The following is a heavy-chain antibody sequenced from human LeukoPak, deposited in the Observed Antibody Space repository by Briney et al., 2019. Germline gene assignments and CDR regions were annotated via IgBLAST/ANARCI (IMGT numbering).Heavy chain of an antibody. CDR3: ARDQPSVGWGFDS. V-gene: IGHV3-48*04. J-gene: IGHJ4*02. CDR1: GFTFSAYS. CDR2: INGRGITI. D-gene: IGHD2-15*01. Sequence: GGSLRLSCAASGFTFSAYSINWVRHTPGRGLEWVANINGRGITIHYADSFKGRFTISRDNTKNSLDLQMSNLRAEDTGLYYCARDQPSVGWGFDSWGRGTRVIVSS.